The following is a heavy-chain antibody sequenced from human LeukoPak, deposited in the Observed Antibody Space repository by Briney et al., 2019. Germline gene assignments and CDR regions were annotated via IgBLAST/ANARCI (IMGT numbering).Heavy chain of an antibody. Sequence: GASVKVSCKASGYTFTGYYIHWVRQATGQGLEWMGWMNPNSGNTGYAQKFQGRVTMTRNTSISTAYMELSSLRSEDTAVYYCARGLYSYAESYWGQGTLVTVSS. D-gene: IGHD5-18*01. CDR1: GYTFTGYY. J-gene: IGHJ4*02. CDR3: ARGLYSYAESY. V-gene: IGHV1-8*02. CDR2: MNPNSGNT.